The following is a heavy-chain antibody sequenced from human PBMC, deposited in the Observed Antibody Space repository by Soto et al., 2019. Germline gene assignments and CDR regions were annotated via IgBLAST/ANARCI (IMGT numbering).Heavy chain of an antibody. J-gene: IGHJ4*02. CDR3: ARGESTGTPFFAS. D-gene: IGHD1-1*01. Sequence: EVQLVESGGGLVKPGGSLRLSCAASGFTFSTYTMNWVRQAPGKGLEWVSSISSTSSYIFYTDSVKGRFTISRDNAKKSLYLQMNSLRAEDTAVYYCARGESTGTPFFASWGQGTLVTVSS. V-gene: IGHV3-21*01. CDR1: GFTFSTYT. CDR2: ISSTSSYI.